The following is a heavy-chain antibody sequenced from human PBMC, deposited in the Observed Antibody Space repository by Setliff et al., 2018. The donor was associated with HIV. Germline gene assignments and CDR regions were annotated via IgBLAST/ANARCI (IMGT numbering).Heavy chain of an antibody. CDR2: IIPAFGRA. D-gene: IGHD3-22*01. J-gene: IGHJ4*02. CDR1: GDTLSIHP. Sequence: ASVKVSCKASGDTLSIHPISWVRQAPGRGLDWMGGIIPAFGRANYAQNFQGRVTITTDESTTTVFMELTGLRSEDTAVYYCVRVGPWYYARSGYLASWDYWGQGTLVTVSS. V-gene: IGHV1-69*05. CDR3: VRVGPWYYARSGYLASWDY.